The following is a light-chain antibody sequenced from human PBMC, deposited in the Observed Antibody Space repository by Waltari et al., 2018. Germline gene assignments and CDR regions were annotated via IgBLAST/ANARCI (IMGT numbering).Light chain of an antibody. CDR3: LQVSNFPIT. CDR1: QDISRY. CDR2: DTS. J-gene: IGKJ5*01. V-gene: IGKV1D-12*01. Sequence: DIQMTQSPSSVSASLGDRVTITCRASQDISRYLAWYKQTPGRSPKILILDTSSLQSGVPSRFSGSGSGTDFTLTISSLQPEDFATYYCLQVSNFPITFGQGTRLEIK.